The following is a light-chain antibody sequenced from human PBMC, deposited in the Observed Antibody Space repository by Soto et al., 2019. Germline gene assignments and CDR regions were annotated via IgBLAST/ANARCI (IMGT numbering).Light chain of an antibody. J-gene: IGLJ1*01. CDR1: SSNIGNNY. V-gene: IGLV1-51*02. CDR2: ENN. Sequence: QSLLTQPPSVSAAPGQKVTISCSGSSSNIGNNYVSWYQQLPGTASKLLIYENNKRPSGIPDRFSGSKSGTSATLGITGLQTGDEADYYCGTWDSSLSAYVFGTGTKVTVL. CDR3: GTWDSSLSAYV.